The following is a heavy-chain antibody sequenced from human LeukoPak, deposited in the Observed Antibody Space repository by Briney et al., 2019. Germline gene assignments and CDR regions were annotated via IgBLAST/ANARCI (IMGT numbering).Heavy chain of an antibody. CDR1: GFTFSSYS. CDR2: ISSSSSYI. CDR3: ARGLAGSSNYFDY. J-gene: IGHJ4*02. D-gene: IGHD6-19*01. V-gene: IGHV3-21*01. Sequence: GGSLRLSCAASGFTFSSYSMNWVRQAPGKGLEWVSSISSSSSYIYYADSVKGRFTISRDNAKNSLYLQMNSLRAEDTAVYYCARGLAGSSNYFDYWGQGTLVTVSS.